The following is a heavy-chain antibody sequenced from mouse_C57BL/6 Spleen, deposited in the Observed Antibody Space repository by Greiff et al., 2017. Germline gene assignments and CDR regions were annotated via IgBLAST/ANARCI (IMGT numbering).Heavy chain of an antibody. V-gene: IGHV1-50*01. J-gene: IGHJ4*01. Sequence: QVQLQQPGAELVKPGASVKLSCKASGYTFTSYWMQWVKQRPGQGLEWIGEIDPSDSYTNYNQKFKGKATLTVDTSSSTAYMQLSSLTSEDSAVYYCARSGTFHAVDDWGQGTSVTVSS. CDR2: IDPSDSYT. CDR3: ARSGTFHAVDD. CDR1: GYTFTSYW. D-gene: IGHD3-1*01.